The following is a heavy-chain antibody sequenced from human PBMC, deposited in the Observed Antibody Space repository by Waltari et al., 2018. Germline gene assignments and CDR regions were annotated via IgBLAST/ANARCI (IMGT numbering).Heavy chain of an antibody. V-gene: IGHV4-39*07. D-gene: IGHD3-22*01. CDR1: GFTVSSNY. Sequence: VQLVESGGGLIQPGGSLRLSCAASGFTVSSNYMSWVRQAPGKGLEWIGSIYYSGSTYYNPSLKSRVTISVDTSKNQFSLKLSSVTAADTAVYYCARDWDSSGYRTYYYYGMDVWGQGTTVTVSS. CDR2: IYYSGST. J-gene: IGHJ6*02. CDR3: ARDWDSSGYRTYYYYGMDV.